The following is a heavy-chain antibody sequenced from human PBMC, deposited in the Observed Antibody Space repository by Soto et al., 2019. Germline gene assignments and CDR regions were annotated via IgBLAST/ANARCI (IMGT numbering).Heavy chain of an antibody. CDR1: GFTFSSYG. CDR2: ISYDGSNK. J-gene: IGHJ6*02. Sequence: SLRLSCAASGFTFSSYGMHWVRQAPGKGLEWVAVISYDGSNKYYADSVKGRFTISRDNSKNTLYLQMNSLRAEDTAVYYCAKDKEVLSYYDILTGRQTNMDVWGQGTTVTVSS. D-gene: IGHD3-9*01. CDR3: AKDKEVLSYYDILTGRQTNMDV. V-gene: IGHV3-30*18.